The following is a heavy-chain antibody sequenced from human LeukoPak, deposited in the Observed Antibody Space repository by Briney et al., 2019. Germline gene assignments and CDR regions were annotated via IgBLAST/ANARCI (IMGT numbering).Heavy chain of an antibody. J-gene: IGHJ4*02. V-gene: IGHV1-69*11. CDR3: TIIPNVILFAHYFEY. CDR2: IIPFLGTT. Sequence: ASVKVSCKASGGVFTTYAVSWVRQAPGQGLEWMGSIIPFLGTTNYAQKFQGRVTITADEPTRTAYMELTYVRSDDTAMYYCTIIPNVILFAHYFEYWGQGTLVTVSS. CDR1: GGVFTTYA. D-gene: IGHD2-21*01.